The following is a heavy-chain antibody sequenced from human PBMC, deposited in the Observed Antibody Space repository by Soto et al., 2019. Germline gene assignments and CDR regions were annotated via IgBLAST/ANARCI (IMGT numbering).Heavy chain of an antibody. CDR1: GGSISSDNW. D-gene: IGHD3-10*01. CDR2: IHHRGST. Sequence: QVQLQESGPGLVKPSGTLSLTCAVSGGSISSDNWWNWVRQFPGKGLEWIGEIHHRGSTSYNPSLKSRFTISVDKSKNQFSLKVNSVTAADTAVYYCARRGSGIVYGLDVWGQGTTVTVSS. J-gene: IGHJ6*02. V-gene: IGHV4-4*02. CDR3: ARRGSGIVYGLDV.